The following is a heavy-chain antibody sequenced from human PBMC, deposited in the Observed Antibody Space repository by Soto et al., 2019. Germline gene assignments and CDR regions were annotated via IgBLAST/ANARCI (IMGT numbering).Heavy chain of an antibody. D-gene: IGHD1-26*01. V-gene: IGHV3-23*01. CDR1: GFTFSSYA. Sequence: EVQLLESGGGLVQPGGSLRLSCAASGFTFSSYAMSWVRQAPGKGLEWVSAISGSGGSTYYADSVKGRFTISRDNSKNTLYLQMNSLRAEDTAVYYCATRGATMNSVGYYGMDVWGQGTTFTVSS. CDR3: ATRGATMNSVGYYGMDV. CDR2: ISGSGGST. J-gene: IGHJ6*02.